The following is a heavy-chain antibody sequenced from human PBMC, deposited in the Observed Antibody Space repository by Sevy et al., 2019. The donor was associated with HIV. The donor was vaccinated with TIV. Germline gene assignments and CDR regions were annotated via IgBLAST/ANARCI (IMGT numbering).Heavy chain of an antibody. CDR1: GFAFQEYS. CDR3: AREGCSRPHDY. J-gene: IGHJ4*02. CDR2: LSFGCGKI. V-gene: IGHV3-23*01. Sequence: GGSLRLSCAASGFAFQEYSMSWIRQAPGKGLEGVATLSFGCGKINYADSVKGRFTISRDNSKNSFYLQMDNLRVEDTALYYCAREGCSRPHDYWGQGTRVTVSS. D-gene: IGHD2-8*01.